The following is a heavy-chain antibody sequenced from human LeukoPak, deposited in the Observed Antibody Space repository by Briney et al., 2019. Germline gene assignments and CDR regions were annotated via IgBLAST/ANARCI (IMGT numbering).Heavy chain of an antibody. D-gene: IGHD3-22*01. V-gene: IGHV1-2*02. CDR2: INPNSGGT. Sequence: ASVKVSCKASGYTFTGYYMHWVRQAPGQGLEWMGWINPNSGGTNYAQKFQGRVTMTRDTSISTAYMEPSRLRSEDTAVYYCARARHYYDSSGYIPWGQGTLVTVSS. CDR3: ARARHYYDSSGYIP. J-gene: IGHJ5*02. CDR1: GYTFTGYY.